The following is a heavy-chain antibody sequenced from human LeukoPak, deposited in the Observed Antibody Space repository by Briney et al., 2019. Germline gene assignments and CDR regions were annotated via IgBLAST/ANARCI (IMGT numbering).Heavy chain of an antibody. J-gene: IGHJ4*02. Sequence: PGGSLGLSCAASGFTFSSYSMNWVRQAPGKGLEWVSSISSSSSYIYYADSVKGRFTISRDNAKNSLYLQMNSLRAEDTAVYYCARDLGIGLDYWGQGTLVTVSS. V-gene: IGHV3-21*01. CDR3: ARDLGIGLDY. CDR1: GFTFSSYS. CDR2: ISSSSSYI.